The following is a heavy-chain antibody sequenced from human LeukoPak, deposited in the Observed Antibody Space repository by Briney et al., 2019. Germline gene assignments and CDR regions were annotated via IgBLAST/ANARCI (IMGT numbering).Heavy chain of an antibody. CDR2: INPNSGGT. CDR3: ARFCSTRRWIQLWFDY. CDR1: GYTFTGYY. J-gene: IGHJ4*02. Sequence: ASVKVSCKASGYTFTGYYMHWVRQAPGQGLEWMGWINPNSGGTNYAQKFQGRVTMTRDTSISTAYMELSRLRSDDTAVYYCARFCSTRRWIQLWFDYWGQGTLVTVSS. V-gene: IGHV1-2*02. D-gene: IGHD5-18*01.